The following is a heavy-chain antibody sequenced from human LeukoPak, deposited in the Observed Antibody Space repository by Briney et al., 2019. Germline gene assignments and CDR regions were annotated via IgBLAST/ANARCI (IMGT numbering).Heavy chain of an antibody. CDR2: ISGESKYI. D-gene: IGHD3-10*01. CDR3: ARGAVFQGNYDY. V-gene: IGHV3-21*01. Sequence: GGSLRLSCAAAGFTSSSSSMNWVRQTPGKGLEWVSSISGESKYIYYADSVTGRFTISRDNAKNSLYLQMSTLRAEDTAVYYCARGAVFQGNYDYWGQGTQVTVSS. J-gene: IGHJ4*02. CDR1: GFTSSSSS.